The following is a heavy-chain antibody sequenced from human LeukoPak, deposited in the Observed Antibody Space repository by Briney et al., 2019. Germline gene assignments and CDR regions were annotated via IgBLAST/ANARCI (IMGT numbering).Heavy chain of an antibody. CDR2: INPNSGGT. CDR3: AREAPTVRGYSGYEMDY. V-gene: IGHV1-2*02. D-gene: IGHD5-12*01. CDR1: GYTFTGYY. J-gene: IGHJ4*02. Sequence: GASVKVSCKASGYTFTGYYMHWVRQAPGQGLQWMGWINPNSGGTNYAQKFQGRVTMTRDTSISTAYMELSRLRSDDTAVYYCAREAPTVRGYSGYEMDYWGQGTLVTVSS.